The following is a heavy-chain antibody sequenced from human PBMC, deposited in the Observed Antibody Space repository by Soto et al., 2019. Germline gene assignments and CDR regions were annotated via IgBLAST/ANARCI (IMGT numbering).Heavy chain of an antibody. D-gene: IGHD2-8*01. J-gene: IGHJ4*02. Sequence: ASVKVSCKASGYTFTIYGISWVRQAPGQGLEWMGWISAYNGNTNYAQKLQGRVTMTTDTSTSTAYMELRSLRSDDTAVYYCARDTCTNGLCYISDYWGQGTLVTVSS. CDR3: ARDTCTNGLCYISDY. CDR2: ISAYNGNT. CDR1: GYTFTIYG. V-gene: IGHV1-18*01.